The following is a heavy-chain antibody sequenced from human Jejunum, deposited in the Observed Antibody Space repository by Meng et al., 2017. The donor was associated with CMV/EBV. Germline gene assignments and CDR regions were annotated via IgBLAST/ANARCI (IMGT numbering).Heavy chain of an antibody. Sequence: CSVSGASSSSSPYYWGWIRQPPGKGLEWIGSIYYSVTTYYNSSLKSRVTISVDTSRNQFSLKLTSVTAADTALYCCARLSPRGGIDYWGHGTLVTVSS. CDR1: GASSSSSPYY. CDR2: IYYSVTT. D-gene: IGHD2/OR15-2a*01. V-gene: IGHV4-39*01. CDR3: ARLSPRGGIDY. J-gene: IGHJ4*01.